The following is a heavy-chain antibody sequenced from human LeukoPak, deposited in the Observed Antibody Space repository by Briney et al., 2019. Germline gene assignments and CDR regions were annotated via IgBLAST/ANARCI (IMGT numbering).Heavy chain of an antibody. CDR1: GFTSSGYT. Sequence: GGSLRLSCAVSGFTSSGYTIHWFRQAPGKGLEYVSAISGNGRDTYYADSVKGRFTISRDNSKNTLFLQMNSLRAEDTAVYYCAKGSESGWYYSDHWGQGTLVTVSS. J-gene: IGHJ4*02. CDR2: ISGNGRDT. V-gene: IGHV3-64*02. D-gene: IGHD6-19*01. CDR3: AKGSESGWYYSDH.